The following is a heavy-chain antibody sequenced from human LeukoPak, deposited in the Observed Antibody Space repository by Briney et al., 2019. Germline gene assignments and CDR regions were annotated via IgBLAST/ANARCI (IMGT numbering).Heavy chain of an antibody. Sequence: GGSLRLSCAASGFTFSNCAMSWVRQAPGKGLEWVSGISGSGGSTYYADSVKGRFTISRDSSKNTLYLQMNSLRAEDTAVYYCAKEGGGDGHYYYYMDVWGKGTTVTVSS. J-gene: IGHJ6*03. CDR2: ISGSGGST. CDR1: GFTFSNCA. V-gene: IGHV3-23*01. D-gene: IGHD2-21*02. CDR3: AKEGGGDGHYYYYMDV.